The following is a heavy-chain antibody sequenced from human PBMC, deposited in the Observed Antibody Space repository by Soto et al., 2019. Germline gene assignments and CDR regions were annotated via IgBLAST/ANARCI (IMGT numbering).Heavy chain of an antibody. CDR2: ISAYNGNT. CDR1: GYTFTSYG. D-gene: IGHD2-15*01. V-gene: IGHV1-18*01. Sequence: ASVKVSCKASGYTFTSYGISWVRQAPGQGLEWMGWISAYNGNTNYAQKFQGRVTMTTNTSISTAYMELSSLRSEDTAVYYCARGCIPYYYYYMDVWGKGTTVTVSS. J-gene: IGHJ6*03. CDR3: ARGCIPYYYYYMDV.